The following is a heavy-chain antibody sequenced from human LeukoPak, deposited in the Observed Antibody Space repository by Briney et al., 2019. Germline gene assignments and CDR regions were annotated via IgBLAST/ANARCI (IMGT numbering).Heavy chain of an antibody. CDR1: GYTFTSYA. CDR2: IIPIFGTA. D-gene: IGHD3-22*01. V-gene: IGHV1-69*13. J-gene: IGHJ4*02. Sequence: ASVKVSCKASGYTFTSYAMHWVRQAPGQRLEWMGGIIPIFGTANYAQKFQGRVTITADESTSTAYMELSSLRSEDTAVYYCASAVGDSSGYYVYFDYWGQGTLVTVSS. CDR3: ASAVGDSSGYYVYFDY.